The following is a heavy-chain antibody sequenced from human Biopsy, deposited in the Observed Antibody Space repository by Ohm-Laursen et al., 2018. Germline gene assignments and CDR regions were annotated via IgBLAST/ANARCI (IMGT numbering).Heavy chain of an antibody. CDR3: ARDRWPHVTLLGLVVFDF. D-gene: IGHD3-3*01. V-gene: IGHV1-18*01. CDR1: GYTFTNYG. J-gene: IGHJ4*02. Sequence: ASVKVSCKASGYTFTNYGISWVRRAPGQGLEWMGWIRPYNGGTDYAQKLQGRVTMTTDTSTSTAYMDLRSLRSDDTAVYYCARDRWPHVTLLGLVVFDFWGQGTLVIVSS. CDR2: IRPYNGGT.